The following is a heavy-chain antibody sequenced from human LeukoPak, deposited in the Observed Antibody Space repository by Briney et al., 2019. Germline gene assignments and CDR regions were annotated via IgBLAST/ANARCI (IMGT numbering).Heavy chain of an antibody. CDR1: GFPFSSYW. CDR2: IKQDGSEK. J-gene: IGHJ4*02. V-gene: IGHV3-7*03. Sequence: GGSLRLSCAASGFPFSSYWMSWVRQAPGKGLEWVANIKQDGSEKYYVDSVKGRFTISRDNAKNSLYLQMNSLRAEDTAVYYCARGTSSSWYSRYWGQGTLVTVSS. CDR3: ARGTSSSWYSRY. D-gene: IGHD6-13*01.